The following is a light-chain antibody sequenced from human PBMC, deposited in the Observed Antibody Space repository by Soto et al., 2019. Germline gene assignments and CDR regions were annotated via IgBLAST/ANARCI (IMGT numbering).Light chain of an antibody. Sequence: QSVLTQPPSGSAAPGQKVTISCSGRNSNIGNNFVSWYRQFPGTAPKLLIYGNNKRPSGIPDRFSGSKSGTSATLGITGLQTGDEADYYCGTWDTSLSAWVFGGGTKLTVL. CDR1: NSNIGNNF. V-gene: IGLV1-51*01. CDR2: GNN. CDR3: GTWDTSLSAWV. J-gene: IGLJ3*02.